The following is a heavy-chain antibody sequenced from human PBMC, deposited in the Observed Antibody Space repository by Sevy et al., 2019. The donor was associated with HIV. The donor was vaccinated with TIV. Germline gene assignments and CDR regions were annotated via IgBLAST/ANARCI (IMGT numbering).Heavy chain of an antibody. Sequence: GGYLRLSCTASGFIFADSAMSWSRQAPGKGLEWLGFINSKTFGGTTDYAASVKGRFTISRDDSKSIAYLQMNSLKTEDTAVYYCSRDPSGHSYYSSVGWFDPWGQGTLVTVSS. V-gene: IGHV3-49*03. D-gene: IGHD3-22*01. CDR2: INSKTFGGTT. J-gene: IGHJ5*02. CDR1: GFIFADSA. CDR3: SRDPSGHSYYSSVGWFDP.